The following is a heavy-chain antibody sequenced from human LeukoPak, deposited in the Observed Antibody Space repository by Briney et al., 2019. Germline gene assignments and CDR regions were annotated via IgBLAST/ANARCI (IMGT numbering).Heavy chain of an antibody. J-gene: IGHJ4*02. CDR3: ARGPGSGYYTRFDY. CDR2: IYYSGST. Sequence: SETLSLTCTVSGGSISSYYWSWIRQPPGKGLEWIGYIYYSGSTNYNPSLKSRVTISVDTSKNQFSLKLSSVTAADTAVYYCARGPGSGYYTRFDYWGQGTLVTVSS. V-gene: IGHV4-59*01. CDR1: GGSISSYY. D-gene: IGHD3-3*01.